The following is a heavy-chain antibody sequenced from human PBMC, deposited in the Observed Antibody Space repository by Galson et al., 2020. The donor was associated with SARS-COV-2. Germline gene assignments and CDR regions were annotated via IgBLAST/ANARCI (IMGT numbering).Heavy chain of an antibody. Sequence: KVSCKGSGYSFTSYWISWVRQMPGKGLEWMGRIDPSDSYTNYSPSFQGHVTISADKSISTAYLQLSSLKASDTAMYYCARPYYYGSGSPEGGYYYYGMDVWGQGTTVTVSS. V-gene: IGHV5-10-1*01. CDR2: IDPSDSYT. CDR1: GYSFTSYW. D-gene: IGHD3-10*01. CDR3: ARPYYYGSGSPEGGYYYYGMDV. J-gene: IGHJ6*02.